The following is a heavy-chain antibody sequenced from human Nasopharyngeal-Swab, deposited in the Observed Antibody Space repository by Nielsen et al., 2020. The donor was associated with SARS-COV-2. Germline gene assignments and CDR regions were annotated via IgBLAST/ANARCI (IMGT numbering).Heavy chain of an antibody. D-gene: IGHD3-3*01. J-gene: IGHJ4*02. CDR2: IYYAGASSYSGRT. Sequence: WIRQPPGKGLEWIGSIYYAGASSYSGRTYDTPSLENRVTIAVDTSKNRFSLKVNSVTAADTAVYYCARHQDDFWSGYFVFDCWGQGALVTVSS. CDR3: ARHQDDFWSGYFVFDC. V-gene: IGHV4-39*01.